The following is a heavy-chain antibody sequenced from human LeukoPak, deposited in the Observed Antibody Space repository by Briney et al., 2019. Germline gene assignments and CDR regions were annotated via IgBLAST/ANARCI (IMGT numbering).Heavy chain of an antibody. D-gene: IGHD5-24*01. CDR3: ARGGWRWLQSIDY. CDR2: IIPIFGTA. V-gene: IGHV1-69*13. J-gene: IGHJ4*02. Sequence: SVKVSCKASGGTFSSYAISWVRQAPGQGLEWMGGIIPIFGTANYAQKFQGRVTITADESTSTAYMELSSLRSEDTAVYYCARGGWRWLQSIDYWGQGTLVTVSS. CDR1: GGTFSSYA.